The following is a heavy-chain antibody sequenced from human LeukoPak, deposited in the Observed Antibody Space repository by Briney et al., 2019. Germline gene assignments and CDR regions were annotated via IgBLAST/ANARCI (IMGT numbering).Heavy chain of an antibody. D-gene: IGHD3-22*01. CDR3: AHATLVYDSSGYYMGWFDP. CDR1: GFSLSTSAEG. J-gene: IGHJ5*01. Sequence: SGPTLVNPTQTLTLTCTFSGFSLSTSAEGVGWIRQPPGKALEWLTLVHRDDDKRYSPSLKSRLTIPKDTSRNQVVLTMTNMDPVDTATYYCAHATLVYDSSGYYMGWFDPWGQGTLVSVSS. CDR2: VHRDDDK. V-gene: IGHV2-5*02.